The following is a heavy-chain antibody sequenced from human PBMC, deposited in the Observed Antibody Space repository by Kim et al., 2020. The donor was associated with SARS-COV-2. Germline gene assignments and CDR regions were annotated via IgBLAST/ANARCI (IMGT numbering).Heavy chain of an antibody. J-gene: IGHJ4*02. V-gene: IGHV5-51*01. D-gene: IGHD3-16*01. CDR3: ARHGVVSQPIDY. Sequence: RYSPSFQGQVTISADKSLSTAYLHWNSLKASDTAMYYCARHGVVSQPIDYWGQGTLITVSS.